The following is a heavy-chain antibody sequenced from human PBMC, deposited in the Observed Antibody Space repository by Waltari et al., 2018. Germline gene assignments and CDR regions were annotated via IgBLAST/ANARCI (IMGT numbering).Heavy chain of an antibody. CDR1: GMTFTNAW. D-gene: IGHD4-17*01. Sequence: EVQLVESGGDLVKPGGSLRLACAAAGMTFTNAWMTWVRQAPGKGLEWVGRIKSKTDGGTTDFAAPVEGRFTISRDDSKKTMYLQMSSLKIEDTAVYYCTTDPVGLYGGDYWGQGTLVIVSS. CDR3: TTDPVGLYGGDY. V-gene: IGHV3-15*01. CDR2: IKSKTDGGTT. J-gene: IGHJ4*02.